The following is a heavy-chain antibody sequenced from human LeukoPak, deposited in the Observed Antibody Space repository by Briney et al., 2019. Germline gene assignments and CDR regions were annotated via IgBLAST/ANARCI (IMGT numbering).Heavy chain of an antibody. CDR3: ARDGHYYDSSGYYWNYYYGLDV. V-gene: IGHV4-59*01. Sequence: SETPAPPRTVSGGPLKSYYQDLGPQPPRKGPGVVGDNYYKWRTNYNPSLKSRVTISVDTSKNQFSLKLSSVTAADTAVYYCARDGHYYDSSGYYWNYYYGLDVWGQGTTVTVSS. D-gene: IGHD3-22*01. CDR2: NYYKWRT. J-gene: IGHJ6*02. CDR1: GGPLKSYY.